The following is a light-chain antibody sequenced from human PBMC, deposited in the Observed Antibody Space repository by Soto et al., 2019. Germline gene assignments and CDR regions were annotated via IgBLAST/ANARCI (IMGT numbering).Light chain of an antibody. V-gene: IGKV1-9*01. Sequence: IQLTQSPSSLSASVGDRVTITCRASQGISSYLAWYQQKPGKAPKLLIYGASTLQSGVPSRFSGXXXXXXXXXTISSLQPEDFATYYCQQLDSYPITFGQGTRLEI. CDR1: QGISSY. J-gene: IGKJ5*01. CDR2: GAS. CDR3: QQLDSYPIT.